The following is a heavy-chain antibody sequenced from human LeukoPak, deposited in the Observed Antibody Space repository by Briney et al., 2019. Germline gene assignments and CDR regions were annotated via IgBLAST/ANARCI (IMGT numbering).Heavy chain of an antibody. D-gene: IGHD2-15*01. CDR1: GYTFTSYA. J-gene: IGHJ3*02. V-gene: IGHV1-3*03. Sequence: ASVKVSCKASGYTFTSYAMHWVRQAPGQRLEWMGWINAGNGNTKYSQEFQGRVTITRDTSASTAYMELSSLRSEDMAVYYCAREATVNYCSGGSCYSEKAHAFDIWGQGTMVTVSS. CDR2: INAGNGNT. CDR3: AREATVNYCSGGSCYSEKAHAFDI.